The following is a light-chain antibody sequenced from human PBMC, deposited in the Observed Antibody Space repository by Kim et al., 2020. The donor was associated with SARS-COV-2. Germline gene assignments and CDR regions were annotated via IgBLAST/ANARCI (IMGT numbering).Light chain of an antibody. V-gene: IGLV1-47*01. CDR1: NSNIQSNY. CDR2: RNN. CDR3: ASWDVSLTTVL. J-gene: IGLJ2*01. Sequence: LTQPPSASGTPGQRVTISCSGSNSNIQSNYVYWYQQLPGTAPKLLIYRNNQRPSGVPDRFSGSKSGTSASLAISGLRSEDEADYYCASWDVSLTTVLFGGGTQLTVL.